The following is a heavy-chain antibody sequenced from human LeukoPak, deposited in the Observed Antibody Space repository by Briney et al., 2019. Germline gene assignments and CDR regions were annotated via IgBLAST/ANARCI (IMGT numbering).Heavy chain of an antibody. CDR2: FDPEDGET. CDR1: GYTLTELS. CDR3: ARDPALRAYCSSTSCYASVFDY. J-gene: IGHJ4*02. Sequence: ASVKVSCKVSGYTLTELSMHWVRQAPGKGLEWMGGFDPEDGETIYAQKFQGRVTMTEDTSTDTAYMELSSLRSDDTAVYYCARDPALRAYCSSTSCYASVFDYWGQGTLVTVSS. D-gene: IGHD2-2*01. V-gene: IGHV1-24*01.